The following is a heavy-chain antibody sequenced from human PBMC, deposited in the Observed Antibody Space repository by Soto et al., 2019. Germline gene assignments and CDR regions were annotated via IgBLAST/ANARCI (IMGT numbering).Heavy chain of an antibody. CDR1: GDSVSSNGAC. V-gene: IGHV6-1*01. J-gene: IGHJ6*02. CDR3: ARVHCSAGTCLDGLDF. Sequence: SQSLSLTCVISGDSVSSNGACWNWIRQSPSRGLQWLGRIYYRSKWFHDYAASVESRMAINPDTSRNQFSLQLNYVTPEDTAVYYCARVHCSAGTCLDGLDFWGQGTTVTVSS. D-gene: IGHD2-15*01. CDR2: IYYRSKWFH.